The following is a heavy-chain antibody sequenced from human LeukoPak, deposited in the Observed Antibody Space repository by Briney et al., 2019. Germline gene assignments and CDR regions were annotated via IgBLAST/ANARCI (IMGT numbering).Heavy chain of an antibody. CDR1: GGTFSSYA. J-gene: IGHJ4*02. CDR2: IIPIFGTA. CDR3: ARAYYYDSSGYYPLDY. Sequence: GASVKVSCKASGGTFSSYAISWVRQDPGQGLEWMGGIIPIFGTANYAQKFQGRVTITADESTSTAYMELSSLRSEDTAVYYCARAYYYDSSGYYPLDYWGQGTLVTVSS. V-gene: IGHV1-69*13. D-gene: IGHD3-22*01.